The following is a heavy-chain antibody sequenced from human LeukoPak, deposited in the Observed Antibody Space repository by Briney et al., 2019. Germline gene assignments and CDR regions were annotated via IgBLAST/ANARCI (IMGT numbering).Heavy chain of an antibody. CDR1: GFTFSSYG. V-gene: IGHV3-30*02. CDR3: AKDTIPVAGDYFDY. CDR2: IRYDGSNK. Sequence: GGSLRLSCAASGFTFSSYGMHWVRQAPGKGLEWVAFIRYDGSNKYYADSVKGRFTISRDNSKNTLYLQMNSLRAEDTAVYYCAKDTIPVAGDYFDYWGQGTLVTVSS. D-gene: IGHD6-19*01. J-gene: IGHJ4*02.